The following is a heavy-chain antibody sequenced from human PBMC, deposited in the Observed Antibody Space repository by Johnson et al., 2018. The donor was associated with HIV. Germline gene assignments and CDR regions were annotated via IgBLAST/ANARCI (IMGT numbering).Heavy chain of an antibody. CDR1: GFSFSSYG. J-gene: IGHJ3*01. V-gene: IGHV3-30*02. D-gene: IGHD6-6*01. CDR3: AKEYSSSSRDLAN. Sequence: QVQLVESGGGVVQPGGSLTLSCAASGFSFSSYGIHWVRQTPGKGLEWVAVIWYDGSNKYYADSVKGRFTISRDNSKNTLYLQMNSLRAEDTAVYYCAKEYSSSSRDLANWGQGTMVTVSS. CDR2: IWYDGSNK.